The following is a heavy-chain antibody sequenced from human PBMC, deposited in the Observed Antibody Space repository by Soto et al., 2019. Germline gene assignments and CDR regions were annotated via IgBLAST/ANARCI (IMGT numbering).Heavy chain of an antibody. Sequence: GGSLRLSCAASGFTFSSYGMHWVRQAPGKGLEWVAVIWYDGSNKYYADSVEGRFTISRDNSKNTLYLQMNSLRAEDTAVYYCARDPNRAGESSSGWYLDYWGQGTLVTVSS. CDR2: IWYDGSNK. CDR3: ARDPNRAGESSSGWYLDY. J-gene: IGHJ4*02. D-gene: IGHD6-19*01. V-gene: IGHV3-33*01. CDR1: GFTFSSYG.